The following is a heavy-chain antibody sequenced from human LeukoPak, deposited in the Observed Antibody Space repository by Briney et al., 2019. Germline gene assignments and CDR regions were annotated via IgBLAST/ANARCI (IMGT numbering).Heavy chain of an antibody. CDR3: ARDKRSSPYYLFDY. V-gene: IGHV1-3*04. CDR2: INTGTGKT. D-gene: IGHD1-26*01. CDR1: GYTFSMNV. J-gene: IGHJ4*02. Sequence: ASVKVSCKTSGYTFSMNVIHWMCQAPGQRLEWMGWINTGTGKTKYSQKFQGRLSITRDTSADTTSMELSSLRSEDTAVFYCARDKRSSPYYLFDYWGQGTLVTVSS.